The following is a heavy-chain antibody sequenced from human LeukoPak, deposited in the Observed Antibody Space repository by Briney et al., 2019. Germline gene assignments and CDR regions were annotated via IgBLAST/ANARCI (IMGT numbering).Heavy chain of an antibody. CDR1: GFTFDDYA. D-gene: IGHD5-24*01. CDR3: AKDITKRSYNYADY. CDR2: ISWNSGSI. V-gene: IGHV3-9*01. Sequence: PGGSLRLSCAASGFTFDDYAMHWVRQAPGKGLEWVSGISWNSGSIGYADSVKGRFTISRDNAKNSLYLQMNSLRAEDTALYYCAKDITKRSYNYADYWGQGTLVTVSS. J-gene: IGHJ4*02.